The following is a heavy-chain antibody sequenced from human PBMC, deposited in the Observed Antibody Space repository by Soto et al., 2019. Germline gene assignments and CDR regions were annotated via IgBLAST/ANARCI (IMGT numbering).Heavy chain of an antibody. J-gene: IGHJ5*02. D-gene: IGHD2-2*01. CDR2: IYYSGST. V-gene: IGHV4-59*01. Sequence: SETLSLTCTVSSASISNYYWSWIRQPPGKGLEWIGHIYYSGSTNYNPSLKSRVTISVDTSKNQFSLKLSSVTAADTAVYYCERVSGDCSSTSCYDWFDPWGQGTLVTVSS. CDR1: SASISNYY. CDR3: ERVSGDCSSTSCYDWFDP.